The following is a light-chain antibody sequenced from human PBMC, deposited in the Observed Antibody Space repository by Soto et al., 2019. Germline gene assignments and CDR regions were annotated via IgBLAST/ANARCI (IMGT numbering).Light chain of an antibody. J-gene: IGKJ5*01. CDR1: QGISSF. CDR3: QKYSSVIT. CDR2: GAS. Sequence: DIQMTQSPSSLSASVGDRVTITCRASQGISSFVAWYQQKPGKVPRPLISGASTLQSGVPSRFSGSGSGTDFTLTITSLQPEDVATYYCQKYSSVITFGQGTRLEIK. V-gene: IGKV1-27*01.